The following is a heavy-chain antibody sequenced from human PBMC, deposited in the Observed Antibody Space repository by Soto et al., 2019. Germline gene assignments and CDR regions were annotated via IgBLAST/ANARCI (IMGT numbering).Heavy chain of an antibody. J-gene: IGHJ6*03. CDR2: ISYHGNKR. CDR1: GFIFSNFG. CDR3: AKDRRIAYYYMDV. V-gene: IGHV3-30*18. Sequence: QVQLVESGGGVVQPGGSLTLSCAASGFIFSNFGMHWVRQAPGKGLEWLAVISYHGNKRYYSDSVKGRFTISRDNSDNTLYLQMNTLKADDTAVYFCAKDRRIAYYYMDVWGRGSTVTVSS. D-gene: IGHD2-15*01.